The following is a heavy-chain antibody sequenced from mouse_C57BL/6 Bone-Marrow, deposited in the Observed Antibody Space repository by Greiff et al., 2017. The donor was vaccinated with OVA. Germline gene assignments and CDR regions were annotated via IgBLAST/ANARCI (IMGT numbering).Heavy chain of an antibody. CDR2: ISSGGDYI. Sequence: DVMLVESGEGLVKPGGSLKLSCAASGFTFSSYAMSWVRQTPEKRLEWVAYISSGGDYIYYADTVKGRFTISSDNARNTLYLQMSSLKSEDTAMYYCTRGRIYYDYGAYWGQGTLVTVSA. CDR1: GFTFSSYA. J-gene: IGHJ3*01. D-gene: IGHD2-4*01. CDR3: TRGRIYYDYGAY. V-gene: IGHV5-9-1*02.